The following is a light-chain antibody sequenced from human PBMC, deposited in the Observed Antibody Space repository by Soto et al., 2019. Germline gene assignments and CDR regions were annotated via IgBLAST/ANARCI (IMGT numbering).Light chain of an antibody. Sequence: QLVLTQPPSASGTPGQRVTISCSGSSSNMGGNYVYWYQQLPGTAPKLLIYSNNQRPSGVPDRFSGSKSGTSASLAISGLRSEDEADYYCAAWDDSLSGHVVFGGGTKVTVL. CDR1: SSNMGGNY. CDR2: SNN. CDR3: AAWDDSLSGHVV. V-gene: IGLV1-47*02. J-gene: IGLJ2*01.